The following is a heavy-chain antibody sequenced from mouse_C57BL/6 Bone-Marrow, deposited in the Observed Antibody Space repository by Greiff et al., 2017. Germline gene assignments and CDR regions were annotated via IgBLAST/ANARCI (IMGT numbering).Heavy chain of an antibody. V-gene: IGHV1-42*01. CDR1: GYSFTGYY. D-gene: IGHD1-1*01. CDR3: ARRPFYYYGSSHWYFDV. J-gene: IGHJ1*03. CDR2: INPSTGGT. Sequence: EVQLQQSGPELVKPGASVKISCKASGYSFTGYYMNWVKQSPEKSLEWIGEINPSTGGTTYNQKFKAKATLTVDKSSSTAYMQLKSLTSEDSAVYYWARRPFYYYGSSHWYFDVWGTGTTVTVSS.